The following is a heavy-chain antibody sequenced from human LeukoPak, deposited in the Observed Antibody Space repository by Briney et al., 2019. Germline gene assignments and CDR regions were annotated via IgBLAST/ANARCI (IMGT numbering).Heavy chain of an antibody. CDR2: MNPNNGNA. V-gene: IGHV1-8*01. CDR1: GYTFISND. D-gene: IGHD3-10*01. J-gene: IGHJ4*02. CDR3: ARASRGYSGSGTYLYYFDH. Sequence: ASMKVSCKASGYTFISNDINWVRQATGQGLEWMGWMNPNNGNAGYAQKFQGRVTMTRDTSISTAYMELSSLRSEDTAVYYCARASRGYSGSGTYLYYFDHWGQGTLVTVSS.